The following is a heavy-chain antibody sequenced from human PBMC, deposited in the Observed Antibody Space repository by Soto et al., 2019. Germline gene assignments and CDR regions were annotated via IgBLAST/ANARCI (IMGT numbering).Heavy chain of an antibody. Sequence: EVQLVESGGGLVQHGGSLRLSCAASGFTVSSNYMSWVRQAPGKGLEWVSVIYSGGSTYYADSVKGRFTISRHNSKNTLYLQMNSLRAEDTAVYYCARETYGSGSYYPDYWGQGTLVTVSS. J-gene: IGHJ4*02. CDR3: ARETYGSGSYYPDY. CDR2: IYSGGST. D-gene: IGHD3-10*01. V-gene: IGHV3-53*04. CDR1: GFTVSSNY.